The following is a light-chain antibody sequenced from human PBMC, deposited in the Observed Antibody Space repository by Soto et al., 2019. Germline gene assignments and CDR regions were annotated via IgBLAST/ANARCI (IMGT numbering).Light chain of an antibody. CDR2: LNSDGSH. J-gene: IGLJ2*01. V-gene: IGLV4-69*02. CDR1: SRHNNYA. CDR3: QTWGTGTVV. Sequence: QSVLTQSPSASASLGASVKFTCTLSSRHNNYAIAWHQQQPEKGPRFLMKLNSDGSHSKGDGIPDRFSGSSSGAERFLTISSLQSDDEADYYCQTWGTGTVVFGGGTKVTVL.